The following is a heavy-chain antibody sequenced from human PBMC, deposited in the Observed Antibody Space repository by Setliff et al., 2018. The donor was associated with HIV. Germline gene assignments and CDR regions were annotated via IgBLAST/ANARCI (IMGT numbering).Heavy chain of an antibody. J-gene: IGHJ4*02. V-gene: IGHV4-39*01. CDR1: GGSISSTNYF. CDR2: IYYHGST. D-gene: IGHD3-16*01. Sequence: PSETLSLTCTVSGGSISSTNYFWGWIHQPPGKGLEWIGTIYYHGSTYYNPSLKSRVTISIDTSKNQFSLQLTSVTAADTAVYYCVNPSGAMGDFDSWGQGTLVTVPQ. CDR3: VNPSGAMGDFDS.